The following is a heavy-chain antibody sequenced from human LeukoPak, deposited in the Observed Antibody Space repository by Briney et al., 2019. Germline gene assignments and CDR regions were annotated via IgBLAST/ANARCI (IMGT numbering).Heavy chain of an antibody. V-gene: IGHV4-30-2*01. Sequence: SETLSLTCAVSGVSISSGGYSWSRIRQPPGKGLEWIGYIYHSGSTYYNPSLKSRVTISVDRSKNQFSLKLSSVTAADTAVYYCASVDNWNLYAFDIWGQGTMVTVSS. J-gene: IGHJ3*02. CDR1: GVSISSGGYS. CDR3: ASVDNWNLYAFDI. D-gene: IGHD1-7*01. CDR2: IYHSGST.